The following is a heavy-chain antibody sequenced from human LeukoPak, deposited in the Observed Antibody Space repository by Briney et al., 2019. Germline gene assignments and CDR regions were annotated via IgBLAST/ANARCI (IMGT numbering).Heavy chain of an antibody. CDR1: GFTFSSYG. D-gene: IGHD3-22*01. CDR3: ARDFSYYDSSGYYYLNY. V-gene: IGHV3-33*01. J-gene: IGHJ4*02. Sequence: GGSLRLSCAASGFTFSSYGMHWVRQAPGKGLEWVAVIWYDGINKYYADSVKGRFTISRDNSKNTLYLQMHSLRDEDTAVYYCARDFSYYDSSGYYYLNYWGQGTLATVSS. CDR2: IWYDGINK.